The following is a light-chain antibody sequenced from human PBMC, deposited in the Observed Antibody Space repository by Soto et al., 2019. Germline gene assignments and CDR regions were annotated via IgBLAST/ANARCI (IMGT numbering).Light chain of an antibody. CDR2: DTS. J-gene: IGKJ1*01. V-gene: IGKV3-11*01. CDR1: VRSY. Sequence: IVLTQSPATLSLPPGERATLSCRASVRSYLGWYQQKPGQAPRLLIYDTSNRAAGTPARFSGRGSGTDFTLTMSMLEPEDFAVYYCQQRSNWPSWTFGQGTKVEVK. CDR3: QQRSNWPSWT.